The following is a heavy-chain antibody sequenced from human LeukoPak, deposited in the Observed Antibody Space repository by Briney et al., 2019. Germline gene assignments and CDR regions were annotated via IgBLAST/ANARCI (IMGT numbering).Heavy chain of an antibody. CDR3: ARAFNYDFWSGPYYFDY. D-gene: IGHD3-3*01. V-gene: IGHV4-4*07. CDR2: IYTSGST. J-gene: IGHJ4*02. CDR1: GGSISSYY. Sequence: SETLSLTCTVSGGSISSYYWSWIRQPAGKGLEWIGRIYTSGSTNYNPSLKSRVTMSVDTSKNQFSLKLSSVTAADTAVYYCARAFNYDFWSGPYYFDYWGQGTLVTVSS.